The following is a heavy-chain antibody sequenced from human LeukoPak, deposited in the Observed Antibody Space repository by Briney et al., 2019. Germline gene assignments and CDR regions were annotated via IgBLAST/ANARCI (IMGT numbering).Heavy chain of an antibody. CDR1: GFTFSSYA. Sequence: GGSLRLSCAASGFTFSSYAMSWVRQAPGKGLEWVSSISSSSSYIYYADSVKGRFTISRDNAKNSLYLQMNSLRAEDTAVYYCAADSPLIAVAGKELDYWGQGTLVTVSS. J-gene: IGHJ4*02. CDR2: ISSSSSYI. CDR3: AADSPLIAVAGKELDY. D-gene: IGHD6-19*01. V-gene: IGHV3-21*01.